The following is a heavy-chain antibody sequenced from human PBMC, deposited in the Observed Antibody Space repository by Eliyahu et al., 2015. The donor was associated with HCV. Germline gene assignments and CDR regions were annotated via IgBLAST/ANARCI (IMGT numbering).Heavy chain of an antibody. CDR1: GYXFSDYS. CDR3: AREYYDLWSGPCDY. CDR2: ISSRSSTX. J-gene: IGHJ4*02. Sequence: EVQLVESGGGLVQPGGSLRLSCAGXGYXFSDYSMNGVRQAPGKGLGWVSXISSRSSTXYYADSVKGRFTISRDNAKNSLYLQMNSLRDEDTAVYYCAREYYDLWSGPCDYWGQGTLVTVSS. D-gene: IGHD3-3*01. V-gene: IGHV3-48*02.